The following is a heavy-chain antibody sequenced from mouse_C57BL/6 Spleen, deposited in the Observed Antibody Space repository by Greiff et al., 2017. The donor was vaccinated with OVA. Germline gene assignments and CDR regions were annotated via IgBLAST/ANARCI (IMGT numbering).Heavy chain of an antibody. CDR2: IRNKANGYTT. D-gene: IGHD1-1*01. CDR1: GFTFTDYY. CDR3: ARYEILRSYWYFDV. Sequence: EVKLQESGGGLVQPGGSLSLSCAASGFTFTDYYMSWVRQPPGKALEWLGFIRNKANGYTTEYSASVKVRFTISRDNSQSILYLQMNALRAEDSATYYCARYEILRSYWYFDVWGTGTTVTVSS. J-gene: IGHJ1*03. V-gene: IGHV7-3*01.